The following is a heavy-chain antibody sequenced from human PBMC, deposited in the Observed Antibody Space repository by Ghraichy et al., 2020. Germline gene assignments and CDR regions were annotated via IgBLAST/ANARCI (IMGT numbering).Heavy chain of an antibody. CDR1: GGSISSHY. CDR2: IYYSSST. V-gene: IGHV4-59*08. CDR3: ARLDSGHFYAYSHFDH. Sequence: SQTLSLTCTVSGGSISSHYWSWIRQPPGKGLQYIGYIYYSSSTNYNPSLKSRVSISVDTSNNQFYLKLSSVTAADTAVYYCARLDSGHFYAYSHFDHWGQGALVNVSP. D-gene: IGHD5/OR15-5a*01. J-gene: IGHJ4*02.